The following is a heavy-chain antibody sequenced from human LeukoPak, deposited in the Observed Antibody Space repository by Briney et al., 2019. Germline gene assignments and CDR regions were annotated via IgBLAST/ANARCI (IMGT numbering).Heavy chain of an antibody. D-gene: IGHD3-10*01. Sequence: GASVKVSCKASGGTFSSYAISWVRQAPGQGLEWMGGIIPIFGTANYAQKFQGRVTITADEPTRTAYMELSSLRSEDTAVYYCARPGSGSFDYWGQGTLVTVSS. CDR1: GGTFSSYA. CDR2: IIPIFGTA. V-gene: IGHV1-69*13. J-gene: IGHJ4*02. CDR3: ARPGSGSFDY.